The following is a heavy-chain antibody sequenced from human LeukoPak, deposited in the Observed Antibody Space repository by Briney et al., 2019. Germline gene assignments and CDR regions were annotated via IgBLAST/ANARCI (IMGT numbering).Heavy chain of an antibody. D-gene: IGHD6-13*01. CDR1: GLTFSTYS. CDR3: AKSPIAAAGTPMFDY. Sequence: GGSLRLSCAASGLTFSTYSMNWVRQAPGKGLEWVSVIYSGGSTYYADSVKGRFTISRDNSKNTLYLQMNSLRAEDTAVYYCAKSPIAAAGTPMFDYWGQGTLVTVSS. J-gene: IGHJ4*02. V-gene: IGHV3-23*03. CDR2: IYSGGST.